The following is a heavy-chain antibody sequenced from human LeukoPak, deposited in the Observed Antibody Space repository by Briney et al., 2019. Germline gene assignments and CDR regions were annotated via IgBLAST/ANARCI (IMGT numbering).Heavy chain of an antibody. J-gene: IGHJ1*01. Sequence: HPGGSLRLSCAASGFTFSNYAMTWVRQAPGKGLEWVSTISGGGRMPYYADSVKDRFTISRDNSKNTLYLQMSSLRAEDTAVYYCARDIGFCSGDSCYPKYFQHWGQGTLVTVSS. V-gene: IGHV3-23*01. CDR2: ISGGGRMP. CDR1: GFTFSNYA. CDR3: ARDIGFCSGDSCYPKYFQH. D-gene: IGHD2-15*01.